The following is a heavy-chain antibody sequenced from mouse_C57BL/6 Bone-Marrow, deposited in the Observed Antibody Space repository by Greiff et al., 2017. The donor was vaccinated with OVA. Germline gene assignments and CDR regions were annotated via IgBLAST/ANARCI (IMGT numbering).Heavy chain of an antibody. V-gene: IGHV5-17*01. CDR1: GFTFSDYG. J-gene: IGHJ1*03. CDR3: ASINYWYFDV. Sequence: DVKLVESGGGLVKPGGSLKLSCAASGFTFSDYGMHWVRQAPEKGLEWVAYISSGSSTIYYADTVKGRFTISRDNAKNTLFLQMTSLRSEDTAMYYGASINYWYFDVWGTGTTVTVSS. CDR2: ISSGSSTI.